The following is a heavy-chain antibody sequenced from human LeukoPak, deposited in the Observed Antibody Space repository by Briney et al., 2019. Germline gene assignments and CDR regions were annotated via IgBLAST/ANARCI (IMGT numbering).Heavy chain of an antibody. CDR1: GFTFSDYY. D-gene: IGHD3-10*01. J-gene: IGHJ4*02. Sequence: GGSLRLSCATSGFTFSDYYMSWIRQAPGKGLEWVSYISSSGSTIYYADSVKSRFTISRDNAKNSLYLQMNSLRAEDTAVYYCARSKVGELLYFDYWGQGTLVTVSS. CDR2: ISSSGSTI. CDR3: ARSKVGELLYFDY. V-gene: IGHV3-11*04.